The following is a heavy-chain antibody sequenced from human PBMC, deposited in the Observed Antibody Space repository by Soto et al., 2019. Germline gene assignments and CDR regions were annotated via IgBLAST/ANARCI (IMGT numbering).Heavy chain of an antibody. V-gene: IGHV3-23*01. CDR2: ISGSGGSP. CDR3: SKGDVLMVYASGGP. Sequence: EVQLLESGGGLVQPGGSLRLSCAASGFTFAGYAMSWVRQAAGRGLEWVSAISGSGGSPYYADSVKGRFTISRDNSKNTLYLQMNSLRAEETAVYYCSKGDVLMVYASGGPWGQGTLVPVSS. CDR1: GFTFAGYA. D-gene: IGHD2-8*01. J-gene: IGHJ5*02.